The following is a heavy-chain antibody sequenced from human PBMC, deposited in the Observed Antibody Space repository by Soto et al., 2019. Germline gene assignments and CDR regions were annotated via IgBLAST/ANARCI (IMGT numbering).Heavy chain of an antibody. J-gene: IGHJ4*02. Sequence: GGSLRLSCAASGFTFSSYAMSWVRQAPGKGLEWVSAISGSGGSTYYADSVKGRFTISRDNSKNTLYLQMNSLRAEDTAVYYCAKERAYRPSEYSSGWHNYYFDYWGQGTLVTVSS. CDR3: AKERAYRPSEYSSGWHNYYFDY. V-gene: IGHV3-23*01. CDR1: GFTFSSYA. D-gene: IGHD6-19*01. CDR2: ISGSGGST.